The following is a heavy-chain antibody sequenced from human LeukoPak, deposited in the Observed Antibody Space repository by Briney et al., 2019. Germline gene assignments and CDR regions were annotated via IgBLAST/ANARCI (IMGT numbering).Heavy chain of an antibody. Sequence: GGSLRLSCAASGFALSSYTMNWVRQAPGQGLEWVSYISSSSSTIYYADSVQGRFTISRDNAKNSLYLQMNSLRAEDTAVYYCARSGSWFDYWGQGTLVTVSS. CDR2: ISSSSSTI. V-gene: IGHV3-48*01. D-gene: IGHD6-13*01. CDR3: ARSGSWFDY. J-gene: IGHJ4*02. CDR1: GFALSSYT.